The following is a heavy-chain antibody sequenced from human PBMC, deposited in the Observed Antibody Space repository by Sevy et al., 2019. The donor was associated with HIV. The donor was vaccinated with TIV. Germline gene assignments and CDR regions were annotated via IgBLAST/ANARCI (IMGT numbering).Heavy chain of an antibody. CDR1: GYTFTSYG. J-gene: IGHJ6*02. CDR3: ARDGDLPAAIQPPNYYYYGMDV. CDR2: ISAYNGNT. V-gene: IGHV1-18*01. D-gene: IGHD2-2*01. Sequence: ASVKVSCKASGYTFTSYGISWVRQAPGQGLEWMGWISAYNGNTNYAQKLQGRVTMTTDTSTSTAYMELRSLRSDDTAVYYFARDGDLPAAIQPPNYYYYGMDVWGQGTTVTVSS.